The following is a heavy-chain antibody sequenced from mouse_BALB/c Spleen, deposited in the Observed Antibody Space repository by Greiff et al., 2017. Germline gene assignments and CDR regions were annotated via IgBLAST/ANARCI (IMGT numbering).Heavy chain of an antibody. V-gene: IGHV5-17*02. CDR2: ISSGSSTI. J-gene: IGHJ2*01. CDR1: GFTFSSFG. Sequence: EVQLVESGGGLVQPGGSRKLSCAASGFTFSSFGMHWVRQAPEKGLEWVAYISSGSSTIYYADTVKGRFTISRDNPKNTLFLQMTSLRSEDTAMYYCAREGWDGGFDYWGQGTTLTVSS. D-gene: IGHD3-3*01. CDR3: AREGWDGGFDY.